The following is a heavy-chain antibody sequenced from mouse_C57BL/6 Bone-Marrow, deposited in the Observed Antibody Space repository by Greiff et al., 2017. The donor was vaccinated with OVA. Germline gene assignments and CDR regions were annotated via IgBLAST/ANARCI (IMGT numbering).Heavy chain of an antibody. J-gene: IGHJ2*01. CDR2: IDPSDSYT. D-gene: IGHD1-1*01. Sequence: QVQLQQPGAELVMPGASVKLSCTASGYTFTSYWMHWVKQRPGQGLEWIGEIDPSDSYTNYNQKFKGKSTLTVDKSSSTAYMQLSSMTSEDSAVYYCARSDYYGSLDYWGQGTTLTVSS. CDR1: GYTFTSYW. V-gene: IGHV1-69*01. CDR3: ARSDYYGSLDY.